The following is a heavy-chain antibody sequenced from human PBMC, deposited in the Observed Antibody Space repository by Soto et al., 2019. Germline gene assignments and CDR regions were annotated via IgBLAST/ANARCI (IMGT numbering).Heavy chain of an antibody. CDR1: GFTFRSYS. Sequence: PGGSLRLSCAASGFTFRSYSMNWVRQAPGKGLEWVSSISSSSSYIYYADSVKGRFTISRDNAKNSLYLQMNSLRAEDTAVYYCARVSYYYDSSGYPGYWGQGTLVTVSA. D-gene: IGHD3-22*01. CDR3: ARVSYYYDSSGYPGY. J-gene: IGHJ4*02. V-gene: IGHV3-21*01. CDR2: ISSSSSYI.